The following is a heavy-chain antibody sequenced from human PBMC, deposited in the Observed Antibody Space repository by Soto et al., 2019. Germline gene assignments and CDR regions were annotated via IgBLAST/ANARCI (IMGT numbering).Heavy chain of an antibody. CDR3: ARWGIAAGDY. CDR1: GFTFSSYG. Sequence: QVQLVESGGGVVQPGRSLRLSCAASGFTFSSYGMHWVRQAPGKGLEWVAVIWYDGSNKYYADSVKGRFTISRANSKNTWYLQMNSLRAEDTAVYYCARWGIAAGDYWGQGTLVTVSS. CDR2: IWYDGSNK. V-gene: IGHV3-33*01. D-gene: IGHD6-13*01. J-gene: IGHJ4*02.